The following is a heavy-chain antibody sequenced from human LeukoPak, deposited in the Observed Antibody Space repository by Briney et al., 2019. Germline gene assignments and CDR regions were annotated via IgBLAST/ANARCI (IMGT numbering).Heavy chain of an antibody. J-gene: IGHJ5*02. D-gene: IGHD3-10*01. CDR3: ASSLITSTNWFDP. CDR2: IYSTGKT. CDR1: GGSISYGSYY. V-gene: IGHV4-61*02. Sequence: SETLSLTCTVSGGSISYGSYYWSWIRQPAGKGLEWIGRIYSTGKTNYNPSLESRVTISVDTSKNQFSLKLSSVTAADTAVYYCASSLITSTNWFDPWGQGTLVTVSS.